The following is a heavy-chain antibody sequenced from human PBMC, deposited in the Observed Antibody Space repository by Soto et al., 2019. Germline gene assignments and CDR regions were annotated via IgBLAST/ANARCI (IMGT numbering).Heavy chain of an antibody. CDR2: INHSGST. Sequence: SETLSLTCAVYGGSFSGYYWSWIRQPPGKGLEWIGEINHSGSTNYNPSLKSRVTISIDTSKNQFSLKLTSVTAADTAVYYCAKTGPYDILTYWYFDLWGRGTLVTVSS. CDR3: AKTGPYDILTYWYFDL. CDR1: GGSFSGYY. V-gene: IGHV4-34*01. D-gene: IGHD3-9*01. J-gene: IGHJ2*01.